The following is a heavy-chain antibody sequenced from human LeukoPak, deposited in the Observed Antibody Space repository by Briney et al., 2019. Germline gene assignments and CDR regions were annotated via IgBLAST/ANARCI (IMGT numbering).Heavy chain of an antibody. V-gene: IGHV4-39*07. J-gene: IGHJ5*02. CDR1: GGSISSGTYY. D-gene: IGHD3-10*01. CDR2: IYHSGST. CDR3: ARDHYYGSGSS. Sequence: SETLSLTCTVSGGSISSGTYYWSWIRQPPGKGLEWIGSIYHSGSTYYNPSLKSRVTISVDTSKNQFSLKLSSVTAADTAVYYCARDHYYGSGSSWGQGTLVTVSS.